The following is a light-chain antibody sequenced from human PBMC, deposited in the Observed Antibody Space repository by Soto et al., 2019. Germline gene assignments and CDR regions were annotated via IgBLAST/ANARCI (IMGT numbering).Light chain of an antibody. CDR3: SSYAGSNNLL. V-gene: IGLV2-8*01. Sequence: QPVLTQPPSASGSPGQSVTISCTGTSSDVGGYNYVSWYQQHPGKAPKLMIYEVSKRPSGVPDRFSGSQSGNTASLTVSGLQAEDEADYYCSSYAGSNNLLFGGGTKLTVL. CDR1: SSDVGGYNY. CDR2: EVS. J-gene: IGLJ2*01.